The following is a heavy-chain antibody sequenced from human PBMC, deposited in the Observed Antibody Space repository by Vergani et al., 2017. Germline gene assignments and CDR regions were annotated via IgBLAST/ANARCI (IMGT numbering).Heavy chain of an antibody. CDR3: ARVVTIFGVVIPKDAFDI. V-gene: IGHV1-18*01. CDR1: GYTFTSYG. D-gene: IGHD3-3*01. J-gene: IGHJ3*02. CDR2: ISAYNGNT. Sequence: QVQLVQSGAEVKKPGASVKVSCKASGYTFTSYGISWVRQAPGQGLEWMGWISAYNGNTNYAQKLQGRVTMTTDTSTSTAYMELRSLRSDDTAVYYCARVVTIFGVVIPKDAFDIWGQGTMVTVSS.